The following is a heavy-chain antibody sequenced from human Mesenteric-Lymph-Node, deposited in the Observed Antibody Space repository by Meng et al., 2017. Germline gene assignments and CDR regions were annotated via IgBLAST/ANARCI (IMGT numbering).Heavy chain of an antibody. Sequence: HVQRHESGPGQLNPPPTLSLTCTVSSGSISIGDYYCSWIRQPPGKGLEWIGYIYYSGSTYYNPSLKSRVTISVDTSKNQFSLKLSSVTAADTAVYYCARGPTTYFDYWGQGTLVTVSS. CDR2: IYYSGST. D-gene: IGHD4-17*01. CDR1: SGSISIGDYY. V-gene: IGHV4-30-4*01. J-gene: IGHJ4*02. CDR3: ARGPTTYFDY.